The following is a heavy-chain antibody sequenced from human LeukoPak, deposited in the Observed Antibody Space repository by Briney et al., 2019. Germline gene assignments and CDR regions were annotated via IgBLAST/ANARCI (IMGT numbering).Heavy chain of an antibody. J-gene: IGHJ6*03. CDR2: ITHRGRT. V-gene: IGHV4-34*01. Sequence: PSPCLSLTCAVFAASLSASFSRSFRPPPRKGLELIGAITHRGRTNYNPSLKGRVTISVDTSQNRFSLKLNSVTAADTAVYFCARGLTTDYTRRYYYYYMDVWGNGTTITVSS. D-gene: IGHD3-3*01. CDR1: AASLSASF. CDR3: ARGLTTDYTRRYYYYYMDV.